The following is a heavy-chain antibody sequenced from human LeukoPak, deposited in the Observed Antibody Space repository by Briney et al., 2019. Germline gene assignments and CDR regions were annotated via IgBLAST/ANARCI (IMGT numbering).Heavy chain of an antibody. V-gene: IGHV4-59*01. D-gene: IGHD5-18*01. CDR2: IYYSGST. Sequence: SETLSLTCTVSGGSISSYYWSWIRQPPGKGLAWIGYIYYSGSTNYNPSLNSRVTISVDASKNQLSLKLSSVPAAHTAVYYCAMVWIQPGWFDPWGQGTLVTVSS. CDR1: GGSISSYY. CDR3: AMVWIQPGWFDP. J-gene: IGHJ5*02.